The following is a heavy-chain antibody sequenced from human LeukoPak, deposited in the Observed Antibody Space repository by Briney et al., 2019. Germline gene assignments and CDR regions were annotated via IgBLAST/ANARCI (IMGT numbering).Heavy chain of an antibody. Sequence: ASVKVSCKASGGTFSSYAISWVRQAPGQGLEWMGRIIPILGIANYAQKFQGRVTITADKSTSTAYMELSSLRPEDTAVYYCATVVVVPAAIHRAKDYYYYGMDVWGQGTTVTVSS. V-gene: IGHV1-69*04. J-gene: IGHJ6*02. D-gene: IGHD2-2*02. CDR1: GGTFSSYA. CDR2: IIPILGIA. CDR3: ATVVVVPAAIHRAKDYYYYGMDV.